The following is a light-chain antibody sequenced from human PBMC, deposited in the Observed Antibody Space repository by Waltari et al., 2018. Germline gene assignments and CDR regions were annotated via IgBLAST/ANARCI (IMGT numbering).Light chain of an antibody. CDR1: QSVLYSSNNKNY. V-gene: IGKV4-1*01. Sequence: DIVMTQSPDSLPVSLGESATINCKSSQSVLYSSNNKNYLAWYQQKPGQPPKLLIYWASTRESGVPDRFSGSGSGTDFTLTISSLQAEDVAVYYCQQYYSTLWTFGQGTKVEIK. CDR2: WAS. J-gene: IGKJ1*01. CDR3: QQYYSTLWT.